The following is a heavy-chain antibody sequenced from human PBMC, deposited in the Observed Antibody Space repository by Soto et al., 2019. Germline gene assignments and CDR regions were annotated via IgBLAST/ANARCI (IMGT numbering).Heavy chain of an antibody. J-gene: IGHJ5*02. CDR2: IRDSGGVI. V-gene: IGHV3-23*01. D-gene: IGHD3-9*01. CDR1: GVTLKDYS. Sequence: GGCRSLSCAAAGVTLKDYSMLLVRPAPGKGLQWVSGIRDSGGVIFYADSVRGRFTISRDNSKNTLYLQMTSLGGDDTALYFCAKSGHFDMLTGQGGFDPWGQGTLVNVSS. CDR3: AKSGHFDMLTGQGGFDP.